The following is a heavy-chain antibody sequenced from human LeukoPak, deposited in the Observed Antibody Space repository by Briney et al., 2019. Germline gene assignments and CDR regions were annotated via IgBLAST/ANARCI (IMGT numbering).Heavy chain of an antibody. V-gene: IGHV3-48*04. CDR1: GFTFSSYS. Sequence: GGSLRLSCAPSGFTFSSYSMNWVRHAPGKGLEWVSYISSSSSTIYYADSVKGRLTISRDNAKNSLYLQMNSLRAEDTAVYYCARDSTDTAMEYWGQGTLVTVSS. J-gene: IGHJ4*02. CDR3: ARDSTDTAMEY. D-gene: IGHD5-18*01. CDR2: ISSSSSTI.